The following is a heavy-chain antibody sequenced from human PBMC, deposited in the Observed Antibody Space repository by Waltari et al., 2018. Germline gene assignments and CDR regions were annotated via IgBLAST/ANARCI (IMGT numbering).Heavy chain of an antibody. CDR2: INHSGST. CDR3: ARVAPKDRWLRSYYFDY. CDR1: GGSFSGYY. V-gene: IGHV4-34*01. D-gene: IGHD5-12*01. Sequence: QVQLQQWGAGLLKPSETLSLTCAVYGGSFSGYYWSWIRQPPGKGLAWIGEINHSGSTNYNPSLKSRVTISVDTSKNQFSLKLSSVTAADTAVYYCARVAPKDRWLRSYYFDYWGQGTLVTVSS. J-gene: IGHJ4*02.